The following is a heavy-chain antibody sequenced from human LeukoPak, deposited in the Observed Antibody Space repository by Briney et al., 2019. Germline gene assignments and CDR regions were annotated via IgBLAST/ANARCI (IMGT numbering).Heavy chain of an antibody. V-gene: IGHV3-74*01. CDR1: GFPVSNYW. Sequence: PGGSQRLSCTASGFPVSNYWMHWVRQGPGKGLEWVSRIYSDGSSTTYADSVKGRFTISRDNAKNTLYLQMSSLRVDDTAVYYCARTFGSGRYPGDWFDPWGQGTLVTVSS. J-gene: IGHJ5*02. D-gene: IGHD6-19*01. CDR3: ARTFGSGRYPGDWFDP. CDR2: IYSDGSST.